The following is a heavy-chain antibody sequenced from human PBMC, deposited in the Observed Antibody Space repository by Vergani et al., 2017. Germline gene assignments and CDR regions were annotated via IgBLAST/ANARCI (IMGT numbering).Heavy chain of an antibody. CDR2: ISAYNGNT. D-gene: IGHD3-3*01. Sequence: QVQLVQSGAEVKKPGASVKVSCKASGYTFTSYGISWVRQAPGQGLEWMGWISAYNGNTNYAQKLQGRVTMTTDTSTSTAYMELKSLISDDTAVYYCARNSEAIFGVGDWFDPWGQGTLVTVSS. CDR1: GYTFTSYG. V-gene: IGHV1-18*01. J-gene: IGHJ5*02. CDR3: ARNSEAIFGVGDWFDP.